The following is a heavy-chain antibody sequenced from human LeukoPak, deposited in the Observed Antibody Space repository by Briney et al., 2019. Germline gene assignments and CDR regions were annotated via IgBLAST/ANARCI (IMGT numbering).Heavy chain of an antibody. CDR3: ARGATVTTFFGIDY. D-gene: IGHD4-17*01. V-gene: IGHV1-8*01. CDR2: MNPNSGNT. CDR1: GYTFTSYD. J-gene: IGHJ4*02. Sequence: ASVKVSCKASGYTFTSYDINWVRQATGQGLEWMGWMNPNSGNTGYAQKFQGRVTMTRNTSISTAYMELSSLRSEDTAVYYCARGATVTTFFGIDYWGQGTLVTVPS.